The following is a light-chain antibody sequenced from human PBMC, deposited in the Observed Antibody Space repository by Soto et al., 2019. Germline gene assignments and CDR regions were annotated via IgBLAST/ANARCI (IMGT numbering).Light chain of an antibody. V-gene: IGLV2-14*01. CDR1: SSDVGGYNY. CDR3: SSYSSSTTRCV. J-gene: IGLJ1*01. Sequence: QSVLTQPASVSGSPGQSITISCTGTSSDVGGYNYVSWYQQHPGRAPKLMIYDVSNRPSGVSTRFSGSKSGNTASLTISGLQAEDEADYYCSSYSSSTTRCVFGTGTKSPS. CDR2: DVS.